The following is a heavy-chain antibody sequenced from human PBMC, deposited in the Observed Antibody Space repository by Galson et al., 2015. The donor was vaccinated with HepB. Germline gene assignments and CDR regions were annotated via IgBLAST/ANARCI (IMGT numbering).Heavy chain of an antibody. Sequence: SETLSLTCTVSGGSISSSFWSWIRQPPGKGLEWIGYIYYSGSTSYNPSLKSRVTISVDTSKNQFSLNLSSVTAADTAVYYCAGQTYYYSGMDVWGPGTTVTVSS. CDR3: AGQTYYYSGMDV. J-gene: IGHJ6*02. V-gene: IGHV4-59*12. CDR2: IYYSGST. CDR1: GGSISSSF.